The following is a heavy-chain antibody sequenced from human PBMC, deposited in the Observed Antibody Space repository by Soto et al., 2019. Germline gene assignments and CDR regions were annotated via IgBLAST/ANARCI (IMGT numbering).Heavy chain of an antibody. CDR2: IDPSDSYT. CDR1: GYSFTSYW. Sequence: GESLKISCKGSGYSFTSYWISWVRQMPGKGLEWMGRIDPSDSYTNYSPSFQGHVTISADKSISTAYLQWSSLKASDTAMYYCARLPVEPNYYYYYYYGMDVWGQGTTVTVSS. J-gene: IGHJ6*02. D-gene: IGHD3-22*01. V-gene: IGHV5-10-1*01. CDR3: ARLPVEPNYYYYYYYGMDV.